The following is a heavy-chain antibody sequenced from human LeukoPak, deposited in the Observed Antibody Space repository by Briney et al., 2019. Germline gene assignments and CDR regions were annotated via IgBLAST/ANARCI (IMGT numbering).Heavy chain of an antibody. V-gene: IGHV3-21*01. CDR3: ARSEVVVAATYGYYYMDV. D-gene: IGHD2-15*01. CDR2: ITSSSIYK. Sequence: GSLRLSCATSGFTFSRYNMNWVRQAPGKGLEWVSSITSSSIYKYYADSMKGRFTISRDNAKNSLYLQMNSLRAEDTAVYYCARSEVVVAATYGYYYMDVWGKGTTVTVSS. J-gene: IGHJ6*03. CDR1: GFTFSRYN.